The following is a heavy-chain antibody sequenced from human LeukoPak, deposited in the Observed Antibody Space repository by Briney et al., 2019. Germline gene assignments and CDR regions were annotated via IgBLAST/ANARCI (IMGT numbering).Heavy chain of an antibody. V-gene: IGHV1-2*02. Sequence: ASVKVSCKASGYTFTGYYIHWVRQAPGQGLEWMGWINPNSGGTNYAQKFQGRVTMTRDTSISTAYMELSRLRSDDTAVYYCARAGYSSSSAEYFQHWGQGTLVTVSS. D-gene: IGHD6-6*01. J-gene: IGHJ1*01. CDR2: INPNSGGT. CDR3: ARAGYSSSSAEYFQH. CDR1: GYTFTGYY.